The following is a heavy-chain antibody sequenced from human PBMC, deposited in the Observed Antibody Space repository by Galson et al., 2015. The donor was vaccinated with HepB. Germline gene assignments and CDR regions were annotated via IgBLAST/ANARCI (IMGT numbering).Heavy chain of an antibody. CDR2: TYYRSKWYN. D-gene: IGHD2/OR15-2a*01. Sequence: CAISGDSVSSNSAAWNWIRQSPSRGLEWLGRTYYRSKWYNDYAVSVKSRITINPVTSKNQFSLQLNSVTPEDTAVYYCAILSDPLGAFDIWGQGTMVTVSS. J-gene: IGHJ3*02. CDR1: GDSVSSNSAA. V-gene: IGHV6-1*01. CDR3: AILSDPLGAFDI.